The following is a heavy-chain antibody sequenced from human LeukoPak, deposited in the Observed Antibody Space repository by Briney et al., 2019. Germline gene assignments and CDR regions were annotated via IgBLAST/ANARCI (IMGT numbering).Heavy chain of an antibody. Sequence: PSETLSLTCTVSGDSVSSAYYWAWIRKSPGKGLEWIGNIYHTGSTYYNPSLKSRVTISVDRSKNQFSLKLSSVTAADTAVYYCARCNRDSSGWYPGYWGQGTLVTVSS. D-gene: IGHD6-19*01. CDR2: IYHTGST. J-gene: IGHJ4*02. CDR3: ARCNRDSSGWYPGY. V-gene: IGHV4-38-2*02. CDR1: GDSVSSAYY.